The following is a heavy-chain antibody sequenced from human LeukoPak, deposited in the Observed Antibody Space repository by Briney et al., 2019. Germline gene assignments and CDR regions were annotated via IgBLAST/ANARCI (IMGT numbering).Heavy chain of an antibody. V-gene: IGHV1-18*01. Sequence: EASVKVSCKASGYTFTSYGISWVRQAPGQGLEWMGWISAYNGNTNYAQKLQGRVTMTTDTSTSTAYMELRSLRSDDTAVYYCARVDQYSGSYSGPDYWGQGTLVTVSS. CDR2: ISAYNGNT. CDR3: ARVDQYSGSYSGPDY. D-gene: IGHD1-26*01. J-gene: IGHJ4*02. CDR1: GYTFTSYG.